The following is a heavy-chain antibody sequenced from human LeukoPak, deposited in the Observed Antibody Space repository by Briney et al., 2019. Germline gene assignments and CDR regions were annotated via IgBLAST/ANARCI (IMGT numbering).Heavy chain of an antibody. V-gene: IGHV3-30-3*01. Sequence: PGGSLRLSCAASGFTFSSYAMHWVRQAPGKGLEWVAVISYDGSNKYYADSVKGRFTISRDNSKNTLYLQMNSLRAEDTAVYYCARDSPLKGLSYYFDYWVQGTLVTVSS. J-gene: IGHJ4*02. CDR1: GFTFSSYA. CDR2: ISYDGSNK. CDR3: ARDSPLKGLSYYFDY.